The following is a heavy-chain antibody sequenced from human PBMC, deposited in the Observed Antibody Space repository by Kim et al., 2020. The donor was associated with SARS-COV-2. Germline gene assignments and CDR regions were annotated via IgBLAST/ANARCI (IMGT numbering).Heavy chain of an antibody. CDR3: AKDRPSADGSFDY. CDR1: GFIFSSYS. D-gene: IGHD3-10*01. J-gene: IGHJ4*02. CDR2: IDSTGTYI. V-gene: IGHV3-21*01. Sequence: GGSLRLSCEASGFIFSSYSMNWVRQAPGKGLEWVSSIDSTGTYINYADSVKDRFTISRDNAKNSLYLQLNSLRAEDTAVYYCAKDRPSADGSFDYWGQGTLVTVSS.